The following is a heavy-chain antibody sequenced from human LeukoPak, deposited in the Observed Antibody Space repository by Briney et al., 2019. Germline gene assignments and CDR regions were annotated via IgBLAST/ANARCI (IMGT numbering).Heavy chain of an antibody. D-gene: IGHD1-26*01. Sequence: SETLSLTCTVSGGSISSYYWSWIRQPPGKGLEWIGYIYYSGSTNYNPSLKSRVTISVDTSKNQFSLKLSSVTAADTAVYYCAGQWASYFDYWGQGTLVTVSS. CDR1: GGSISSYY. CDR3: AGQWASYFDY. V-gene: IGHV4-59*01. J-gene: IGHJ4*02. CDR2: IYYSGST.